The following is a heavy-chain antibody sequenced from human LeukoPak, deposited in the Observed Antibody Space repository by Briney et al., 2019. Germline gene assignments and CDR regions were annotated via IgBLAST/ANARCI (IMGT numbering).Heavy chain of an antibody. V-gene: IGHV3-15*01. D-gene: IGHD3-22*01. Sequence: GGSLRLSCAASGFTFSNAWMSWVREAPGKGLEWVGRIKSKTDGGTTDYAAPVKGRFTISRDDSKNTLYLQMNSLKTEDTAVYYCTTAGYYYDAFDIWGQGTMVTVSS. CDR2: IKSKTDGGTT. CDR3: TTAGYYYDAFDI. CDR1: GFTFSNAW. J-gene: IGHJ3*02.